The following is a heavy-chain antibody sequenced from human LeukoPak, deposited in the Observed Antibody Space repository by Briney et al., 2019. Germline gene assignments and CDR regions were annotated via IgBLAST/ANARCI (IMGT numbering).Heavy chain of an antibody. Sequence: GGSLILSCAASGFTFSDYNMNWVRQTPGRGLDWVSSISPSGRSISYADSVKGRFTISRDNAKNSLYLQMSTLRAEDTAVYFCASFRTGYSYYFDYWGQGILVTVSS. CDR1: GFTFSDYN. D-gene: IGHD3/OR15-3a*01. CDR3: ASFRTGYSYYFDY. CDR2: ISPSGRSI. V-gene: IGHV3-21*01. J-gene: IGHJ4*02.